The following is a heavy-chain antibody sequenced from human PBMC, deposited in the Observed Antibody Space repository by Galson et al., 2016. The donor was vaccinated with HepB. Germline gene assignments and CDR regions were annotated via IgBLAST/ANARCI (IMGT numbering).Heavy chain of an antibody. J-gene: IGHJ6*02. Sequence: SVKVSCKASGGTFSSYAISWVRQAPGQGLEWMGGIIPIFGTANYAQKFRGRVTITADESTSTAYMELSSLRSEDTAVYYCARAREYSSSPEYYYYGMDVWGQGTTVTVSS. D-gene: IGHD6-6*01. CDR1: GGTFSSYA. CDR3: ARAREYSSSPEYYYYGMDV. V-gene: IGHV1-69*13. CDR2: IIPIFGTA.